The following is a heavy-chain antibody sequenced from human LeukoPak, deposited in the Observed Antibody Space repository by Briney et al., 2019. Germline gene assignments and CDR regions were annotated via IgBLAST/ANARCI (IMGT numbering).Heavy chain of an antibody. V-gene: IGHV4-39*07. CDR3: ARDYPYCSSTSCYAPGAFDI. CDR1: GGSISSSSYY. D-gene: IGHD2-2*01. J-gene: IGHJ3*02. Sequence: SETLSLTCTVVSGGSISSSSYYWGWIRQPPGKGLEWIGSFYYSGSTYYNPSLKSRVTISADTSKNQFSLKLSSVTAADTAVYYCARDYPYCSSTSCYAPGAFDIWGQGTMVTVSS. CDR2: FYYSGST.